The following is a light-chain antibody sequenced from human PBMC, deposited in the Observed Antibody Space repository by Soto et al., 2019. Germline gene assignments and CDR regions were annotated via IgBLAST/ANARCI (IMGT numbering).Light chain of an antibody. Sequence: DIQMTQSPSSLSASVGDRVIITCRTSQSISNYLNWYQHKPGKAPKVLISAASNLQSGVPSRFSGSGSGTVFTLTISILQPEDFATYFCQQSYTLSPITFGGGTKVDIK. CDR1: QSISNY. J-gene: IGKJ4*01. CDR3: QQSYTLSPIT. V-gene: IGKV1-39*01. CDR2: AAS.